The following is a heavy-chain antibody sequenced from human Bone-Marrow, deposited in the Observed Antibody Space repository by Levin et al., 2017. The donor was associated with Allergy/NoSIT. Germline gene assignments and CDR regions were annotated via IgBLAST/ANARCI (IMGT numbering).Heavy chain of an antibody. D-gene: IGHD6-19*01. J-gene: IGHJ4*02. CDR2: INGAGTSS. CDR1: GFSFSDYW. V-gene: IGHV3-74*01. Sequence: GGSLRLSCAASGFSFSDYWMHWIRQTPEKGLVWVSRINGAGTSSGYADSVKGRFTISRDNAKNPLNLQMDSLRAEDSGVYDCTRWALDGSGWPRDFEAWGQGTLVTVSS. CDR3: TRWALDGSGWPRDFEA.